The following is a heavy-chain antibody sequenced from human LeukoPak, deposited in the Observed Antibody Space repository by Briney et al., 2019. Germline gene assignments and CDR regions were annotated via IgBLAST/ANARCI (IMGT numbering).Heavy chain of an antibody. J-gene: IGHJ4*02. CDR2: ISTYSGNT. CDR1: GYTFTSYA. Sequence: ASVKVSCKASGYTFTSYAISWVRQAPGQGLEWMGWISTYSGNTNYAQKLQGRITMTTETSPSTAYMELRSLRSDDTAVYYCARGGSRVVTYGNFDYWGQGTLVTVSS. D-gene: IGHD2-21*02. CDR3: ARGGSRVVTYGNFDY. V-gene: IGHV1-18*04.